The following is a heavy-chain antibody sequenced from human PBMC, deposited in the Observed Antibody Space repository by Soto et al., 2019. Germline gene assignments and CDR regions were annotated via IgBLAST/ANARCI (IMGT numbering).Heavy chain of an antibody. J-gene: IGHJ4*02. V-gene: IGHV4-31*03. Sequence: PSETPSLTCTVSGGSISSGGYYWSWIRQHPGKGLEWIGYIYYSGSTYYNPSLKSRVTISVDTSKNQFSLKLSSVTAADTAVYYCARAAWLQPLDYWGQGTLVTVSS. D-gene: IGHD5-12*01. CDR3: ARAAWLQPLDY. CDR1: GGSISSGGYY. CDR2: IYYSGST.